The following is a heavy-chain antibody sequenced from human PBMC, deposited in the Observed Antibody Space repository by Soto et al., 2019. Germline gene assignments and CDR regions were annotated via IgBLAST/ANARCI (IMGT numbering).Heavy chain of an antibody. J-gene: IGHJ4*02. CDR1: GFTFSSYG. CDR2: ISYDGSNK. Sequence: GGSLRLSCAASGFTFSSYGMHCVRQAPGKGLEWVAVISYDGSNKYYADSVKGRFTISRDNSKNTLYLQMNSLRAEDTAVYYCAKAGYYDSSGSLDYWGQGTLVTVSS. CDR3: AKAGYYDSSGSLDY. D-gene: IGHD3-22*01. V-gene: IGHV3-30*18.